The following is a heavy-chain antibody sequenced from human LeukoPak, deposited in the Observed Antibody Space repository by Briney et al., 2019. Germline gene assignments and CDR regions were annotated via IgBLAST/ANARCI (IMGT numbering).Heavy chain of an antibody. Sequence: GGSLRLSCAASGFTFSSYGMHWVRQAPGKGLEWVAFIRYDGSNKYYADSVKGRFTISRDNSKNTLYLQMNSLRAEDTAVYYCAKGGETYYDFWSGPPYYMDVWGKGTTVTVSS. CDR1: GFTFSSYG. J-gene: IGHJ6*03. D-gene: IGHD3-3*01. V-gene: IGHV3-30*02. CDR3: AKGGETYYDFWSGPPYYMDV. CDR2: IRYDGSNK.